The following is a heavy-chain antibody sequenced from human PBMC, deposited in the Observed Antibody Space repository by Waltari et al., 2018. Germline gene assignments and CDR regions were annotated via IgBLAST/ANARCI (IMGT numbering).Heavy chain of an antibody. CDR1: GYTFTSYY. CDR2: IKPSGGNT. V-gene: IGHV1-46*03. CDR3: ARGGIVGATTRLDY. J-gene: IGHJ4*02. Sequence: QVQLVQSGAEVKKPGASVKVSCKASGYTFTSYYMHWVRQAPGQGLEWMGRIKPSGGNTSYEQKFQGRVTMTRDTSTSTVYMELSSLRSEDTAVYYCARGGIVGATTRLDYWGQGTLVTVSS. D-gene: IGHD1-26*01.